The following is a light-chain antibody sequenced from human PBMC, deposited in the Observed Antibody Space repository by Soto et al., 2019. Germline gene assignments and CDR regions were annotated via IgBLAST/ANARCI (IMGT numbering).Light chain of an antibody. V-gene: IGKV1-39*01. CDR3: QQSYSTPIT. CDR2: AAS. J-gene: IGKJ5*01. CDR1: QNIRSR. Sequence: DFQMTQSPSTLSASVGDRVTITCRASQNIRSRLAWFQQKPGKAPKLLIYAASCLQSGVPSRFSGSGSGTDFSLTISSLQPEDFATYYCQQSYSTPITFGQGTRLEI.